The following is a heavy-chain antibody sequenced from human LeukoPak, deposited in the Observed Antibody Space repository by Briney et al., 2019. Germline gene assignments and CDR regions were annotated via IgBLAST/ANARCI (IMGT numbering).Heavy chain of an antibody. J-gene: IGHJ4*02. Sequence: SETLSLTCTVSGGSISSYYWSWIRQPPGKGLEWIGEINHSGSTNYNPSLKSRVTISVDTSKNQFSLKLSSVTAADTAVYYCARGGGYYDSSGYYDLDYWGQGTLVTVSS. CDR2: INHSGST. CDR3: ARGGGYYDSSGYYDLDY. CDR1: GGSISSYY. V-gene: IGHV4-34*01. D-gene: IGHD3-22*01.